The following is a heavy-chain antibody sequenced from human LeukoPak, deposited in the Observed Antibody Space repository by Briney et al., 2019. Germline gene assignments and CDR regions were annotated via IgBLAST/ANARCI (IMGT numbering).Heavy chain of an antibody. CDR3: AKDHANTPVVTN. V-gene: IGHV3-23*01. CDR2: ISGGSSGST. Sequence: PGGSLRLSCAASGFTFSDYAMSWVRQAPGKGLEWLSVISGGSSGSTYYADSVTGWFTVSGDNSKNAVDLQMNSLRVDDTAIDYCAKDHANTPVVTNWGQGILVSVSS. J-gene: IGHJ4*02. D-gene: IGHD2-21*02. CDR1: GFTFSDYA.